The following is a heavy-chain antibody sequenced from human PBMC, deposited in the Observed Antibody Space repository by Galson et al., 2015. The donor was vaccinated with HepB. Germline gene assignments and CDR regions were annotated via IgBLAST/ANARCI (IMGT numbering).Heavy chain of an antibody. V-gene: IGHV3-30-3*01. CDR3: ARESCSSTSCYTDDAFDI. CDR2: ISYDGSNK. Sequence: SLRLSCAASGFTFSSYAMHWVRQAPGKGLEWVAVISYDGSNKYYADSVKGRFTISRDNSKNTLYLQMNSLRAEDTAVYYCARESCSSTSCYTDDAFDIWGQGTMVTVSS. CDR1: GFTFSSYA. J-gene: IGHJ3*02. D-gene: IGHD2-2*02.